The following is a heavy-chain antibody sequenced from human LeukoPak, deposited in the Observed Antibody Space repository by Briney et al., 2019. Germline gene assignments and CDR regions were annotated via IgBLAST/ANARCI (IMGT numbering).Heavy chain of an antibody. CDR1: GGSISSSSYY. V-gene: IGHV4-39*07. J-gene: IGHJ6*03. Sequence: PSETLSLTCTVSGGSISSSSYYWGWIRQPPGKGLEWIGSIYYSGSTNYNPSLKSRVTISVDTSKNQFSLKLSSVTAADTAVYYCARAYWGGDYVYYYYYMDVWGKGTTVTVSS. D-gene: IGHD4-17*01. CDR3: ARAYWGGDYVYYYYYMDV. CDR2: IYYSGST.